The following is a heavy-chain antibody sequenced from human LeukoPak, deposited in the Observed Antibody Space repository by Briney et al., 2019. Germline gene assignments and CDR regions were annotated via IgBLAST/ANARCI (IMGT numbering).Heavy chain of an antibody. V-gene: IGHV5-51*01. J-gene: IGHJ4*02. Sequence: GESLKISCKGSGYTFSIYWIAWVRQMPGKGLEWMGITYPGDSDTRYSPSFQGQVTISADKSTSTAYLQWSSLKASDTAIYYCARRAISGSTWFPDYWGQGTLVTVSS. CDR3: ARRAISGSTWFPDY. CDR2: TYPGDSDT. D-gene: IGHD6-13*01. CDR1: GYTFSIYW.